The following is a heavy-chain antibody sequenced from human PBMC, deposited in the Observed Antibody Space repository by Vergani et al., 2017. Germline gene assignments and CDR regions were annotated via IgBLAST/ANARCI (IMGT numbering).Heavy chain of an antibody. Sequence: QITLRESGPTLVKPTQTLTLTCTFSGFSLTTGGEGVGWIRQPPGRALEWLAFVYWNDDERYSPSLKSRDTITKETYKNEVILTMATMDPVDTATYYCVHRLGYFDWDGAFDVWGPGTMVTVSS. J-gene: IGHJ3*01. V-gene: IGHV2-5*01. CDR3: VHRLGYFDWDGAFDV. CDR1: GFSLTTGGEG. D-gene: IGHD3-9*01. CDR2: VYWNDDE.